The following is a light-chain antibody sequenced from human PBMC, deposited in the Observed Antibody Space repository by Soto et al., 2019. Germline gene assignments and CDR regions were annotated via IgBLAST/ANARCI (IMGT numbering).Light chain of an antibody. CDR3: QQRSMWSRGT. J-gene: IGKJ2*02. V-gene: IGKV3-11*01. CDR2: AAS. CDR1: QNVGNN. Sequence: VLTQSPATLSLSPGESATLSCRASQNVGNNLAWYQQKSGQTPRLLIYAASDRATGVPARFSGRMSGTDFTLTISSLEPEDFSTYFCQQRSMWSRGTFGRGTKLE.